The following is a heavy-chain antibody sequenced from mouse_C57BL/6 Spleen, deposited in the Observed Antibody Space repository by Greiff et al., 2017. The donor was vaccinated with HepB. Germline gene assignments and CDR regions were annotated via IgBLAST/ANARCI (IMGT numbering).Heavy chain of an antibody. CDR3: ARSGDYFGD. Sequence: VKLQQSGAELVRPGTSVKVSCKASGYAFTNYLIEWVKQRPGQGLEWIGVINPGSGGTNYNEKFKGKATLTADKSSSTTYMQLSSLTSEDSAVYFCARSGDYFGDWGQGTTLTVSS. J-gene: IGHJ2*01. V-gene: IGHV1-54*01. CDR2: INPGSGGT. CDR1: GYAFTNYL.